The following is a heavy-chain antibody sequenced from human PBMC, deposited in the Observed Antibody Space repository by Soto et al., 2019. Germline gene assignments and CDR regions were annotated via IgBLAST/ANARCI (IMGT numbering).Heavy chain of an antibody. Sequence: QVQLVQSGAEVKQPASSVKVSCKASGGTFNNYPITWVRQAPGEGLEWMGGSIPIFGTAMYAQNFQGRVTIIVDESTSTAYMELSSLRSEDTAVYYCARGRGYSGDDHYYYFDMDVWGQGTTVTVSS. CDR3: ARGRGYSGDDHYYYFDMDV. V-gene: IGHV1-69*01. CDR1: GGTFNNYP. J-gene: IGHJ6*02. CDR2: SIPIFGTA. D-gene: IGHD5-12*01.